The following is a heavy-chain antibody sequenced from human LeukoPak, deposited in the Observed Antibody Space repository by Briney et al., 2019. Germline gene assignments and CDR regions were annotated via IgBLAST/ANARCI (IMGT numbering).Heavy chain of an antibody. V-gene: IGHV3-66*01. CDR2: IYSGGST. CDR1: GFTVSSNY. CDR3: AKEAPPPSIAAAGVTQGFDY. D-gene: IGHD6-13*01. J-gene: IGHJ4*02. Sequence: GGSLRLSCAASGFTVSSNYMSWVRQAPGKGLEWVSVIYSGGSTYYADSVKGRFTISRDNSKNTLYLQMNSLRAEDTAVYYCAKEAPPPSIAAAGVTQGFDYWGQGTLVTVSS.